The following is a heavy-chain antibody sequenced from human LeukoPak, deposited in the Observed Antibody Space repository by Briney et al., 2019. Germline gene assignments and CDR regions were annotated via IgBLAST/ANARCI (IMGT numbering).Heavy chain of an antibody. V-gene: IGHV3-11*04. CDR3: ARDVEY. CDR1: GFTFSDYY. D-gene: IGHD5-24*01. Sequence: PGGSLRLSCAASGFTFSDYYINWIRQAPGMGLEWVAYLSSGGSMIYYADSVKGRFTISRDNAQNSLYLQMNSLRAEDTAVYYCARDVEYWGQGTLVTVSS. CDR2: LSSGGSMI. J-gene: IGHJ4*02.